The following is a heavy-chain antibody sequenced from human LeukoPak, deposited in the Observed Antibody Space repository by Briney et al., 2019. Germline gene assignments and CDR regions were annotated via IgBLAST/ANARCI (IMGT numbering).Heavy chain of an antibody. V-gene: IGHV3-48*03. D-gene: IGHD3-10*01. Sequence: PGGSLRLSCAASGFTFSSYEMNWVRQAPGKGLEWVSYISSSGSTIYYADSVKGRFTISRDNAKNSLYLQMNSLRAEDTAVYYCAREVLLWFGEITQDYYMDVWGKGTTVTISS. CDR2: ISSSGSTI. CDR1: GFTFSSYE. J-gene: IGHJ6*03. CDR3: AREVLLWFGEITQDYYMDV.